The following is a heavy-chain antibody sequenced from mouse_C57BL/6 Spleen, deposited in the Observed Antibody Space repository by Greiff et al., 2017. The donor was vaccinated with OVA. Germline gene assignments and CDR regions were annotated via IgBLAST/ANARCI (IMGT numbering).Heavy chain of an antibody. Sequence: QVQLQQPGAELVKPGASVKMSCKASGYTFTSYWITWVKQRPGQGLEWIGDIYPGSGSTNYNEKFKSKATLTVDTSSSTAYMQLSSLTSEDSAVYYCARRDSSGYVYYAMDYWGQGTSVTVSS. CDR2: IYPGSGST. J-gene: IGHJ4*01. CDR1: GYTFTSYW. D-gene: IGHD3-2*02. V-gene: IGHV1-55*01. CDR3: ARRDSSGYVYYAMDY.